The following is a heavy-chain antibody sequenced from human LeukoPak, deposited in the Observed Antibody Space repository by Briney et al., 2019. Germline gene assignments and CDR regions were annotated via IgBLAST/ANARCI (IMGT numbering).Heavy chain of an antibody. CDR1: GGSIISIYHY. V-gene: IGHV4-39*01. CDR3: ARARAGHDFWSGVYYFDY. CDR2: VYYSGST. Sequence: PSETLSLTCTVSGGSIISIYHYWGWIRQPPGKGLEWIGSVYYSGSTYYNPSLTSRVAISVDTSKSQFSLTLSSVTAADTAVYYCARARAGHDFWSGVYYFDYWGQGTLVTVSS. D-gene: IGHD3-3*01. J-gene: IGHJ4*02.